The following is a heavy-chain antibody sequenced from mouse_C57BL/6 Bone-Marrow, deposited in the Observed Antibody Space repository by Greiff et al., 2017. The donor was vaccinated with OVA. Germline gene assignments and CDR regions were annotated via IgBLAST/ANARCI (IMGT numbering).Heavy chain of an antibody. CDR2: IDPNSGGT. V-gene: IGHV1-72*01. J-gene: IGHJ3*01. Sequence: QVQLKQPGAELVKPGASVKLSCKASGYTFTSSWMHWVKQRPGRGLEWIGRIDPNSGGTKYNEKFKSKATLTVDKPSSTAYMQLSSLTSDDSAFYYCARDYYGSIFAYWGQGTLVTVSA. CDR1: GYTFTSSW. CDR3: ARDYYGSIFAY. D-gene: IGHD1-1*01.